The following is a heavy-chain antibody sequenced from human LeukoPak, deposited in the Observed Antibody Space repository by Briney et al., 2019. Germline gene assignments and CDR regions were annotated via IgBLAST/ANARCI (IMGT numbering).Heavy chain of an antibody. D-gene: IGHD5-24*01. CDR3: AREDGMAQEFDP. CDR1: GGSISSYY. CDR2: IYYSGSA. V-gene: IGHV4-39*07. Sequence: PSETLSLTCTVSGGSISSYYWGWIRQPPGKGLEWIGSIYYSGSAYYNPSLKSRVTISVDTSKNQFSLKLSSVTAADTAVYYCAREDGMAQEFDPWGQGTLVTVSS. J-gene: IGHJ5*02.